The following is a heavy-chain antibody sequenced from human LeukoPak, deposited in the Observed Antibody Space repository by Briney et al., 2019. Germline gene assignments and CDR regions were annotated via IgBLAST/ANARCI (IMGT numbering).Heavy chain of an antibody. Sequence: GGSLRLSCAASGFTFTTYSMNWVRQAPGKGLEWVSSISSGSTYIYYADSVKGRFTISSDNAKKSLYLQMNSLRAEDTAVYYCAGSRVPGAVDIWGQGTMVTVSS. CDR2: ISSGSTYI. CDR3: AGSRVPGAVDI. J-gene: IGHJ3*02. CDR1: GFTFTTYS. V-gene: IGHV3-21*04. D-gene: IGHD2-15*01.